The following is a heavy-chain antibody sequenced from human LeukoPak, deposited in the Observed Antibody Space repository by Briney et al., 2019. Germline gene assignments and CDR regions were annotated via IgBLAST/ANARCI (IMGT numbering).Heavy chain of an antibody. CDR3: VKDAQRGFDYSNTPQH. V-gene: IGHV3-33*06. CDR2: IWSDGTDQ. J-gene: IGHJ4*02. CDR1: GFTFSHYW. Sequence: PGGSLRLSCEASGFTFSHYWMHWVRQAPGKGPEWLALIWSDGTDQYYSDSVKGRFTVSRDNFKRTVSLEMNNLRAGDTALYYCVKDAQRGFDYSNTPQHRGQGYLVTVSS. D-gene: IGHD4-11*01.